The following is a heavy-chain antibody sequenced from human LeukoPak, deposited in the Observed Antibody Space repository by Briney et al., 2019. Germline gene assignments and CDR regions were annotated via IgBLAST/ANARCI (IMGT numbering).Heavy chain of an antibody. CDR1: GYTFTGYY. CDR2: INPSGGST. J-gene: IGHJ6*03. CDR3: ARDLIEMATIPISYYYYYMDV. Sequence: ASVKVSCKASGYTFTGYYMHWVRQAPGQGLEWMGWINPSGGSTSYAQKFQGRVTMTRDTSTSTVYMELSSLRSEDTAVYYCARDLIEMATIPISYYYYYMDVWGKGTTVTISS. D-gene: IGHD5-24*01. V-gene: IGHV1-46*01.